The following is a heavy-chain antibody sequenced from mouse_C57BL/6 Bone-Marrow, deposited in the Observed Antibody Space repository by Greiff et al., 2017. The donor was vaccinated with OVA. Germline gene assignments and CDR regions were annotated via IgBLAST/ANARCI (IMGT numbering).Heavy chain of an antibody. CDR3: ARKRVPWYFDV. Sequence: EVQLQQSGPELVKPGASVKIPCKASGYTFTDYNMDWVKQSHGKSLEWIGDINPNNGGTNYNQKFKGKATLTVDKSSSTAYMELRSLTSEDTAVYYCARKRVPWYFDVWGTGTTVTVSS. J-gene: IGHJ1*03. V-gene: IGHV1-18*01. CDR1: GYTFTDYN. CDR2: INPNNGGT.